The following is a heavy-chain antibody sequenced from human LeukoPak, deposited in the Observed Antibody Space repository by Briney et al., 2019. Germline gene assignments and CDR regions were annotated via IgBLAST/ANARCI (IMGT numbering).Heavy chain of an antibody. CDR3: ARLIGYFDH. CDR1: GGSISSSSYY. Sequence: SETLSLTCTVSGGSISSSSYYWGWIRQPPGKGLEWIGSIYYSGSTYYNPSLKSRVTISVDTSKNQFSLKLSSVTAADTAVYYCARLIGYFDHWGQGTLVTVSS. V-gene: IGHV4-39*01. D-gene: IGHD3-16*01. J-gene: IGHJ4*02. CDR2: IYYSGST.